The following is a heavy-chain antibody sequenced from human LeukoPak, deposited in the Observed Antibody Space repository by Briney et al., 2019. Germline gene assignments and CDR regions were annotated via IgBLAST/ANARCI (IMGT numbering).Heavy chain of an antibody. Sequence: PSETLSLTCTVSGGSISSYYWSWIRKPPGKGLEWIGYIYYSGSTNYNPSLKSRVTISVDTSKNQFSLKLSSVTAADTAVYYCARLRVVVAATYWFDPWGQGTLVTVSS. CDR1: GGSISSYY. D-gene: IGHD2-15*01. CDR2: IYYSGST. J-gene: IGHJ5*02. V-gene: IGHV4-59*08. CDR3: ARLRVVVAATYWFDP.